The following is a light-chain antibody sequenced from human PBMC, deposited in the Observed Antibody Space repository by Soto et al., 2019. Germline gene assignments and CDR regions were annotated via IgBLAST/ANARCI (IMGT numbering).Light chain of an antibody. J-gene: IGKJ4*01. Sequence: DIQMTQSPSSLSASVGDRVTITCRASQSISSYLNWYQQKPGKAPKLLSYAASSLQSGVPSRFSGSGSGTDVTLTISSLQPEDFATYYCQQSYRTPQLTFGGGTKVEIK. V-gene: IGKV1-39*01. CDR3: QQSYRTPQLT. CDR1: QSISSY. CDR2: AAS.